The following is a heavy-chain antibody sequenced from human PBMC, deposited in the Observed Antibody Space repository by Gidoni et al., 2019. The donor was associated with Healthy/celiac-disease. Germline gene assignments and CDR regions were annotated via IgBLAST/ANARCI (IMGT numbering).Heavy chain of an antibody. CDR3: ARDTPPPERGYYYYYGMDV. CDR1: GGSTSSGVYY. V-gene: IGHV4-30-4*01. D-gene: IGHD1-1*01. CDR2: IYYSGST. J-gene: IGHJ6*02. Sequence: QVQLQESGPGLVKPSQTLSPTCTVSGGSTSSGVYYWGWIRQPPGKGLEWTGYIYYSGSTYYHPSLKSRVTISVDASKNQFSLKLSSVTAADTAVYYCARDTPPPERGYYYYYGMDVWGQGTTVTVSS.